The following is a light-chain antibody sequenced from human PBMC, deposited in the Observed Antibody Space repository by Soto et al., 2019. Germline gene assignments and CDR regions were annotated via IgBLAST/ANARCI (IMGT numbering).Light chain of an antibody. CDR2: GAS. V-gene: IGKV3D-7*01. Sequence: EIEPTQALITLWSSPPKRLALSCRASQSVSSSYLAWYQQKPGQAPRLLIYGASTRATGIPARFSGSGSGTEFTLTICSLQSEDFAVYFCQQDNRRTPTFGQGTMVEI. CDR3: QQDNRRTPT. CDR1: QSVSSSY. J-gene: IGKJ1*01.